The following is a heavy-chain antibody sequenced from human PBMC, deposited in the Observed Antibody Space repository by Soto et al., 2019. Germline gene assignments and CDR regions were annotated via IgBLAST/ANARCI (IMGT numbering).Heavy chain of an antibody. J-gene: IGHJ4*02. D-gene: IGHD2-2*01. V-gene: IGHV3-33*06. CDR3: SKGDTTAPLHF. CDR1: GFMFSSDG. CDR2: IWYDGSNK. Sequence: GGSLRLSCEASGFMFSSDGMHWFRQTPGTGLEWVAVIWYDGSNKYYADSVKGRFTISRDNSKNAVYLQMNSLRVEDMAVYYCSKGDTTAPLHFWGQGTLVTVSS.